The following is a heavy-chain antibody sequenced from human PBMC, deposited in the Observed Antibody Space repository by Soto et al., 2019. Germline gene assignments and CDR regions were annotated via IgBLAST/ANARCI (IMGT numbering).Heavy chain of an antibody. CDR2: IIPILGIA. V-gene: IGHV1-69*02. CDR1: GGTFSSYT. J-gene: IGHJ4*02. Sequence: QVQLVQSGAEVKKPGSSVKVSCKASGGTFSSYTIRWVRQAPGQGLEWMGRIIPILGIANYAQKFQGRVTITADKSTSTAYMEMSSLRSEDTAVYYCARYNMVTGLDYWGQGTLVTVSS. D-gene: IGHD5-18*01. CDR3: ARYNMVTGLDY.